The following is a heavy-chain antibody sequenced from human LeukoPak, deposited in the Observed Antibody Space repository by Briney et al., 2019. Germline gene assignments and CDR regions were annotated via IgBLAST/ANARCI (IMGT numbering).Heavy chain of an antibody. CDR2: IKSDGRST. V-gene: IGHV3-74*01. CDR1: GFTFSSYW. D-gene: IGHD2-2*01. Sequence: QPGGSLRLSCAASGFTFSSYWMHWVRQAPGKGLVWVSLIKSDGRSTSYADSVKGRFTISRDNSKNTLYLQMNSLRAEDTAVYYCARRVVVPAAPYYFDYWGQGTLVTVSS. CDR3: ARRVVVPAAPYYFDY. J-gene: IGHJ4*02.